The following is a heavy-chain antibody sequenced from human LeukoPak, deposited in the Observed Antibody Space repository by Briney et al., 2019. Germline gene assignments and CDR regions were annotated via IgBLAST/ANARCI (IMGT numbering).Heavy chain of an antibody. Sequence: GGSLRLSCAASGFTFSSYGMHWVRQAPGKGLEWVAVISYDGSNKYYADSVKGRFTISRDNSKNTLYLQMNSLRAEDTAVYYCAKSLHVDYYGMDVWGQGTTVTVSS. CDR1: GFTFSSYG. J-gene: IGHJ6*02. V-gene: IGHV3-30*18. CDR2: ISYDGSNK. CDR3: AKSLHVDYYGMDV.